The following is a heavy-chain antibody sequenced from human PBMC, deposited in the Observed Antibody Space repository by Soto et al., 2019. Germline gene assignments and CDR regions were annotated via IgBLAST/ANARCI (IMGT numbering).Heavy chain of an antibody. CDR2: IYYSGST. Sequence: QLQLQESGPGLVKPSETLSLTCTVSGGSISSSSYYWGWIRQPPGKGLEWIGSIYYSGSTYYNPSLKSRVTISVDTSKNQFSLKLSSVTAADTAVYYCAPLGNTMVRGVETIDYWGQGTLVTVSS. V-gene: IGHV4-39*01. CDR1: GGSISSSSYY. CDR3: APLGNTMVRGVETIDY. J-gene: IGHJ4*02. D-gene: IGHD3-10*01.